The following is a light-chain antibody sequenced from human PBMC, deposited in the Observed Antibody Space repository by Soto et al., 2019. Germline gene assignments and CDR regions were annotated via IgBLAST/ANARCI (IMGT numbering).Light chain of an antibody. Sequence: QSVLTQLPSASGTPGQRVTISCSGSSSNIGSNTVNWYQQLPGTAPKLLIYSNNQRTTGVPDRISGTKSGTSASLAISGLQSEDEADYYCAAWEDKLNSVVFGGGTNRAV. CDR1: SSNIGSNT. J-gene: IGLJ2*01. CDR3: AAWEDKLNSVV. V-gene: IGLV1-44*01. CDR2: SNN.